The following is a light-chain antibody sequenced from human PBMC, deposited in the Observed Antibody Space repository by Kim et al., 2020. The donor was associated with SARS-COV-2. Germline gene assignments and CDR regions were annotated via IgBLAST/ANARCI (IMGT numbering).Light chain of an antibody. V-gene: IGKV3-15*01. J-gene: IGKJ1*01. Sequence: EIVMTQSPATLSVSPGERATLSCRASQSVSSNLAWYQQKPGQAPRLLIYGASTRTTGIPARFSGSGSGTEFTLTISSLQSEDFAVYYCQQYNNFPPFTWTFGQGAKVDIK. CDR1: QSVSSN. CDR3: QQYNNFPPFTWT. CDR2: GAS.